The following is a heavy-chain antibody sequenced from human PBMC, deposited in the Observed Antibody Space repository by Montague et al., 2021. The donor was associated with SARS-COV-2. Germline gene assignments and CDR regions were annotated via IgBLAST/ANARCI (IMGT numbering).Heavy chain of an antibody. CDR2: TYHRSKWYN. CDR3: ARTSASSDY. D-gene: IGHD1-26*01. CDR1: GDSVSIIRLA. J-gene: IGHJ4*02. V-gene: IGHV6-1*01. Sequence: CAISGDSVSIIRLARNWIRQSPSIRSEWLGGTYHRSKWYNDYAVSVKSRITINPDTSKNQISLQLNSVTPEDTAVYYCARTSASSDYWGQGTLVTVSS.